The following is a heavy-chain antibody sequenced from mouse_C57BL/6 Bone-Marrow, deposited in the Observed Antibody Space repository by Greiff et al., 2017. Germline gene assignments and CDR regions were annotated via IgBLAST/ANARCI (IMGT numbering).Heavy chain of an antibody. CDR2: IYPSDSET. CDR3: ASGITTVVASADY. CDR1: GYTFTSYW. V-gene: IGHV1-61*01. Sequence: QVQLQQPGAELVRPGSSVKLSCKASGYTFTSYWMDWVKQRPGQGLEWIGNIYPSDSETHYNQKFKDKATLTVDKSSRTAYMQLSSLTSEDSAVYYCASGITTVVASADYWGQGTTLTVSS. D-gene: IGHD1-1*01. J-gene: IGHJ2*01.